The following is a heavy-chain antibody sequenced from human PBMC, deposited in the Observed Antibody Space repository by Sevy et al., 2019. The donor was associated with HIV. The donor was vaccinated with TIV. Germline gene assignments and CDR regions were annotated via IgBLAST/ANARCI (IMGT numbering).Heavy chain of an antibody. CDR3: ARDWGDDFDDRRASYYYFYGMDV. CDR2: ISHGGSYE. J-gene: IGHJ6*02. D-gene: IGHD4-17*01. V-gene: IGHV3-30-3*01. Sequence: GGSLRLSCEASGFAFRDSAIHWVRQSPGKGLEWVALISHGGSYEYYVDSVKGRFTVSSDNAKNSLYLQMNSLRADDTAVYYCARDWGDDFDDRRASYYYFYGMDVWGQGTTVTVSS. CDR1: GFAFRDSA.